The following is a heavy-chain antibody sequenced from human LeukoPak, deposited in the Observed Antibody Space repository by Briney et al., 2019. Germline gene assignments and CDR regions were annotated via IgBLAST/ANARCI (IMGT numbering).Heavy chain of an antibody. CDR2: ISGSGGSA. D-gene: IGHD6-13*01. Sequence: PGGSLRLSCAASGFTFTTYAMTWVRQAPGKGLQWVSAISGSGGSANYADSVKGRFSISRDNSKNTLYLQMNSLRAEDTAVYYCAKAKYSSSWYVDYWGQGTLVTVSS. V-gene: IGHV3-23*01. CDR1: GFTFTTYA. CDR3: AKAKYSSSWYVDY. J-gene: IGHJ4*02.